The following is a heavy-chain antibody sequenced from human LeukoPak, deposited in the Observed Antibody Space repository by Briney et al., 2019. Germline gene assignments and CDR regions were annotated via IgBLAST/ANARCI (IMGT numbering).Heavy chain of an antibody. CDR1: GGSISSSSYY. CDR3: ARHVSSSWYKGSPDYFDY. D-gene: IGHD6-13*01. Sequence: SETLSLTCTVSGGSISSSSYYWGWIRQPPGKGLEWIGSIYYSGSTYYNPSLKSRVTISVDTSKNQFSLELSSVTAADTAVYYCARHVSSSWYKGSPDYFDYWGQGTLVTVSS. V-gene: IGHV4-39*01. J-gene: IGHJ4*02. CDR2: IYYSGST.